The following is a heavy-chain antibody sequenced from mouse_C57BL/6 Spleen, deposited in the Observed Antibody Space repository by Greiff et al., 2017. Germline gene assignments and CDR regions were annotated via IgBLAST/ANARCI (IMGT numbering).Heavy chain of an antibody. D-gene: IGHD1-1*01. CDR2: IYPGSGNT. V-gene: IGHV1-76*01. Sequence: QVQLQQSGAELVRPGASVKLSCKASGYTFTDYYINWVKQRPGQGLEWIARIYPGSGNTYYNEKFKGKATLTAEKSSSTAYMQLSSLTSEDSAVYFCARGGLYYGSSYGFAYWGQGTLVTVSA. CDR1: GYTFTDYY. J-gene: IGHJ3*01. CDR3: ARGGLYYGSSYGFAY.